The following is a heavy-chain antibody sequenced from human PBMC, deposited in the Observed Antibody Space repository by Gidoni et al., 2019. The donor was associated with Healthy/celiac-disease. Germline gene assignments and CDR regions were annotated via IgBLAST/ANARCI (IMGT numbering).Heavy chain of an antibody. CDR1: GYTFTSYG. V-gene: IGHV1-18*01. J-gene: IGHJ6*02. Sequence: QVQLVQSGAEVKKPGASVKVSCKASGYTFTSYGISWVRQAPGQGLEWRGWISAYNGNTNYAQKLQGRVTMTTDTSTSTAYMELRSLRSDDTAVYYCARGDRYCSGGSCYGEENYYYYGMDVWGQGTTVTVSS. D-gene: IGHD2-15*01. CDR3: ARGDRYCSGGSCYGEENYYYYGMDV. CDR2: ISAYNGNT.